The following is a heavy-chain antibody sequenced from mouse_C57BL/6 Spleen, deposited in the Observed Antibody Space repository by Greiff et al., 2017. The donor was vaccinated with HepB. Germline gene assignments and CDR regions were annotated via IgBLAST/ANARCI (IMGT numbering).Heavy chain of an antibody. J-gene: IGHJ4*01. CDR2: ISYDGSN. V-gene: IGHV3-6*01. Sequence: EVQLQESGPGLVKPSQSLSLTCSVTGYSITSGYYWNWIRQFPGNKLEWMGYISYDGSNNYNPSLKNRISITRDTSKNQFFLKLNSVTTEDTATYYCARSGRAMDYWGQGTSGTVSS. CDR1: GYSITSGYY. D-gene: IGHD4-1*01. CDR3: ARSGRAMDY.